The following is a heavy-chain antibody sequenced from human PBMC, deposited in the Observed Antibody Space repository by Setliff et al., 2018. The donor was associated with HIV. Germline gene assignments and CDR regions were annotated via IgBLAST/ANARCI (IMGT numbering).Heavy chain of an antibody. CDR3: ARAPPGIQNDAFDI. V-gene: IGHV4-61*09. CDR2: IYTNGYT. Sequence: PSETLSLTCTVSGGSISSDNYYWTWIRQSAGKGLEWIGHIYTNGYTNYNPSLKSRVTISFDTSQNQFSLKLSSVTAADTAVFYCARAPPGIQNDAFDIWGQGVMVTV. J-gene: IGHJ3*02. CDR1: GGSISSDNYY.